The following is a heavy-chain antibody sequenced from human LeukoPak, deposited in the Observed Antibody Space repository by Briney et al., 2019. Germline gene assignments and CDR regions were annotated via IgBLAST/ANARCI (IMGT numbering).Heavy chain of an antibody. D-gene: IGHD6-13*01. CDR3: ARVVFDTSSWYVIDY. CDR1: GFTFSSYW. V-gene: IGHV3-7*01. CDR2: IKQDESEK. Sequence: PGGSLRLSCGASGFTFSSYWMSWVRQAPGKGPEWVANIKQDESEKYYVDSVKGRFTISRGNAKNSLYLQMNSLRAEDTAVYYCARVVFDTSSWYVIDYWGQGTLVTVSS. J-gene: IGHJ4*02.